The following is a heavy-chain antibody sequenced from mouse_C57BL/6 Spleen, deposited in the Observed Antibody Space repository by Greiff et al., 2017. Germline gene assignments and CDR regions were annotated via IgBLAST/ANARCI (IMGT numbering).Heavy chain of an antibody. CDR2: IHPNSGST. Sequence: QVQLQQPGAELVKPGASVKLSCKASGYTFTSYWMHWVKQRPGQGLEWIGMIHPNSGSTNYNEKFKSKATLTVDKSSSTAYMQLSSLTSEDSAVYYCARREGNYPYYYAMDYWGQGTSVTVSS. D-gene: IGHD2-1*01. CDR3: ARREGNYPYYYAMDY. CDR1: GYTFTSYW. J-gene: IGHJ4*01. V-gene: IGHV1-64*01.